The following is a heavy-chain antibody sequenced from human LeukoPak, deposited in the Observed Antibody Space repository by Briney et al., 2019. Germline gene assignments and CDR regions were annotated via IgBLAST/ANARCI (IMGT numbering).Heavy chain of an antibody. D-gene: IGHD6-19*01. CDR2: INHSGST. CDR3: ARGSGWYGYYYYYGMDV. J-gene: IGHJ6*02. CDR1: GGSFSGYY. Sequence: PSETLSLTCAVYGGSFSGYYWSWIRQPPGKGLEWIGEINHSGSTNYNPSLKSRVTRSVYTSKNPCSLKLSTVTAADTAVYYCARGSGWYGYYYYYGMDVWGQGNTVTVSS. V-gene: IGHV4-34*01.